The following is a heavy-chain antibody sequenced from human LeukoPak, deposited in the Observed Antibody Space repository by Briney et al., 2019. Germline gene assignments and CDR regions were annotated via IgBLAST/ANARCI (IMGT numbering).Heavy chain of an antibody. J-gene: IGHJ4*02. V-gene: IGHV3-30*03. CDR2: ISYDGSNK. CDR3: ARALYNRGWYPDYFDS. Sequence: GGSLRLSRAASGFTFSSYGMHWVRQAPGKGLEWVAVISYDGSNKYYADSVKGRFTISRDNSKNTLYLQMNSLRAEDTAIYYCARALYNRGWYPDYFDSWGQGTLVTVSS. D-gene: IGHD6-19*01. CDR1: GFTFSSYG.